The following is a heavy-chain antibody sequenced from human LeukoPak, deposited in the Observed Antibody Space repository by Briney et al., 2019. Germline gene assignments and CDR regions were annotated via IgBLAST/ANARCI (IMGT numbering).Heavy chain of an antibody. D-gene: IGHD6-13*01. CDR3: ARASYSSSWFTLQSAPYYMDV. CDR1: GFTFSSYA. Sequence: GGSLRLSCAGSGFTFSSYAMSWVRQAPGKGLEWVSAISGSGGSTYYADSVKGRFTISRDNSKNTLYLQMNSLRAEDTAVYYCARASYSSSWFTLQSAPYYMDVWGKGTTVTISS. CDR2: ISGSGGST. J-gene: IGHJ6*03. V-gene: IGHV3-23*01.